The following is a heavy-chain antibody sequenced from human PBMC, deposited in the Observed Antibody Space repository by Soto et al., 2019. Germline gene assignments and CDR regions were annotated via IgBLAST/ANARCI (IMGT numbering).Heavy chain of an antibody. Sequence: GSLRLSCAASGFIFNNYWMSWVRQTPGEGLEWVANIKQDGSEKDYVESVKGRFTISRDNAKNSLSLQMNSLRADDTAVYYCARDRSLASWGQGTLVTVSS. V-gene: IGHV3-7*01. CDR1: GFIFNNYW. CDR3: ARDRSLAS. J-gene: IGHJ5*02. CDR2: IKQDGSEK.